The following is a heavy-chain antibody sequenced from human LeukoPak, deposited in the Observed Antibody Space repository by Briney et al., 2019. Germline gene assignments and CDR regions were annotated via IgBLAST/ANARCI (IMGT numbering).Heavy chain of an antibody. D-gene: IGHD6-13*01. CDR1: GGPISSYY. CDR2: IYYSGST. J-gene: IGHJ4*02. Sequence: SETLSLTCTVSGGPISSYYWSWIRQPPGKGLEWIGYIYYSGSTNYNPSLKSRVTISVDTSKNQFSLKLSSVTAADTAVYYCASGSYSSRPTDYWGQGTLVTVSS. V-gene: IGHV4-59*08. CDR3: ASGSYSSRPTDY.